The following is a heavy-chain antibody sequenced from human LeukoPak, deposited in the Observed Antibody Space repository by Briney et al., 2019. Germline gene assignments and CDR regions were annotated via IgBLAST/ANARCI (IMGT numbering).Heavy chain of an antibody. CDR1: GYTFTSYG. V-gene: IGHV1-18*01. J-gene: IGHJ3*02. CDR3: AGDQSPYYDIGAFDI. Sequence: ASVKVSCKASGYTFTSYGISWVRQAPGQGLEWMGWISAYNGNTNYAQKLQGRVTMTTDTSTSTAYMELRSLRSDDTAVYYCAGDQSPYYDIGAFDIWGQGTMVTVSS. D-gene: IGHD3-9*01. CDR2: ISAYNGNT.